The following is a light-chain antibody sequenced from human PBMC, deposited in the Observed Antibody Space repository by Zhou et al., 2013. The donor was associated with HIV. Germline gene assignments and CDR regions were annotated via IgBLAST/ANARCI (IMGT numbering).Light chain of an antibody. J-gene: IGKJ5*01. CDR3: QQYSTSPVT. CDR1: QSVSSSY. V-gene: IGKV3-20*01. CDR2: GAS. Sequence: EIVLTQSPGTLSLSPGERATLSCRASQSVSSSYLAWYQQKPGQAPRLLIYGASSRATGIPDRFSGSGSGTDFTLTISDLEPEDFAVYYCQQYSTSPVTFGQGTRL.